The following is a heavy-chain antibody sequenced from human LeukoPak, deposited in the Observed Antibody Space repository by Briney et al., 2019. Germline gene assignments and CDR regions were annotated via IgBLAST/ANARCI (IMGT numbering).Heavy chain of an antibody. J-gene: IGHJ4*02. CDR1: GFTFGSYS. D-gene: IGHD2-2*01. CDR2: ISYDGYEK. CDR3: ARDKNAYHSFDS. Sequence: GGSLRLSCAASGFTFGSYSMHWVRQAPGKGLEWAAVISYDGYEKNYGDPVKGRFTISRENFKSTLFLQMNSLRAEDTAVYYCARDKNAYHSFDSWGQGTLVIVSS. V-gene: IGHV3-30-3*01.